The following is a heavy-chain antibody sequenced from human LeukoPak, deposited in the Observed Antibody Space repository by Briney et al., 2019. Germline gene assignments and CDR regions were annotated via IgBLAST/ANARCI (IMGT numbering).Heavy chain of an antibody. CDR1: GYTFTSYG. D-gene: IGHD3-3*01. V-gene: IGHV1-18*01. CDR2: ISAYNGNT. J-gene: IGHJ4*02. Sequence: GASVKVSCNASGYTFTSYGISWVRQAPGQGPEWMGWISAYNGNTNYAQKLQGRVPMTTDTSTSTAYMELRSLRSDDTAVYYCARIAYYDFWSGSHAHFDYWGQGALVTVSS. CDR3: ARIAYYDFWSGSHAHFDY.